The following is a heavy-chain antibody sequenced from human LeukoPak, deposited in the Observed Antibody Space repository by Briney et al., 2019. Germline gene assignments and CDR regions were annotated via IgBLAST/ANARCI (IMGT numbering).Heavy chain of an antibody. V-gene: IGHV4-59*08. CDR1: GGSISTYY. D-gene: IGHD5-24*01. J-gene: IGHJ6*02. Sequence: PSETLSLTCTVSGGSISTYYWSWIRQPPGKGLEWIGYIHNSGSTNYNPSLKSRVTISVDTSKNQFSLKLRSVTAADTAVYYCARQGDGHNYMTYYYYGMDVWGQGTTVTVSS. CDR3: ARQGDGHNYMTYYYYGMDV. CDR2: IHNSGST.